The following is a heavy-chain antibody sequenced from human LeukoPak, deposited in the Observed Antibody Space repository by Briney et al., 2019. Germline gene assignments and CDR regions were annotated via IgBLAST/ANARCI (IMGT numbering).Heavy chain of an antibody. CDR2: IIPIFGTA. V-gene: IGHV1-69*05. D-gene: IGHD2-2*01. CDR1: GGTFSSYA. CDR3: ARAFRRYCSSTSCYLEDY. Sequence: ASVKVSCKASGGTFSSYAISWVRQAPGQGLEWMGGIIPIFGTANYAQKFQGRVTITTDESTSTAYMELRSLRSDDTAVYYCARAFRRYCSSTSCYLEDYWGQGTLVTVSS. J-gene: IGHJ4*02.